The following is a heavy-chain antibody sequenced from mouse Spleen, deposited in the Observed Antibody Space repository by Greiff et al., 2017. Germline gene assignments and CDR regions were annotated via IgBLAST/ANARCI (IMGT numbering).Heavy chain of an antibody. CDR3: ARDGYLWFAY. CDR1: GYTFTDYY. Sequence: QVQLQQSGAELVRPGASVKLSCKASGYTFTDYYINWVKQRPGQGLEWIARIYPGSGNTYYNEKFKGKATLTAEKSSSTAYMQLSSLTSEDSAVYFCARDGYLWFAYWGQGTLVTVSA. J-gene: IGHJ3*01. D-gene: IGHD2-3*01. CDR2: IYPGSGNT. V-gene: IGHV1-76*01.